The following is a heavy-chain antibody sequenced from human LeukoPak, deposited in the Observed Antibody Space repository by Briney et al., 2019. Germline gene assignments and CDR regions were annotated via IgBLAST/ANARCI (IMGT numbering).Heavy chain of an antibody. Sequence: SETLSLTCTVSGGSISSYYWSWIRQPPGKGLEWIGYIYYSGSTNSNPSLRSRVTISVDTSRNHLSLKLSSVTAADTAVYYCARHGGVVRGEGSDAFDIWGQGTMVTVSS. V-gene: IGHV4-59*08. CDR2: IYYSGST. CDR1: GGSISSYY. D-gene: IGHD3-10*01. CDR3: ARHGGVVRGEGSDAFDI. J-gene: IGHJ3*02.